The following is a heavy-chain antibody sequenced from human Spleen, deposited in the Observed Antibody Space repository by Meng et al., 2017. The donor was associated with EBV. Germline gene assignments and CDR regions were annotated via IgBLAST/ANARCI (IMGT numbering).Heavy chain of an antibody. Sequence: QITLKESAPTLVTPTQTLTLTCTLSGFSLSTSGVGVGWIRQPPGKALEWLALIYWDDDKRYSPSLKSRLTITKDTSKNQVVLTMTNMDPVDTATYYCARHLSSLGSVPFDSWGQGTLVTVSS. CDR1: GFSLSTSGVG. CDR2: IYWDDDK. D-gene: IGHD2-15*01. J-gene: IGHJ4*02. V-gene: IGHV2-5*02. CDR3: ARHLSSLGSVPFDS.